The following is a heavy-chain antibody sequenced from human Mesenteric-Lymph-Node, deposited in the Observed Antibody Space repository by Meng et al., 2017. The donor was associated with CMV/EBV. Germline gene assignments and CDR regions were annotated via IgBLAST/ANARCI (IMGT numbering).Heavy chain of an antibody. V-gene: IGHV4-30-4*08. CDR2: IYYSGST. Sequence: CTVSGGSISSGDYYWSWIRQPPGKGLEWIGYIYYSGSTYYNPSLKSRVTISVDTSKNQFSLKLSSVTAADTAVYYCARKDFWSPFDPWGQGTLVTVSS. CDR3: ARKDFWSPFDP. D-gene: IGHD3-3*01. CDR1: GGSISSGDYY. J-gene: IGHJ5*02.